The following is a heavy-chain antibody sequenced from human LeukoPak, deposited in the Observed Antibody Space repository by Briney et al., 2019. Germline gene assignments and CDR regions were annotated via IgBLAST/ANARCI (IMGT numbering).Heavy chain of an antibody. D-gene: IGHD2-2*01. CDR3: ARKRGCSSTSCSQTVDWFDP. CDR2: INHSGST. V-gene: IGHV4-34*01. CDR1: GASVNSNC. J-gene: IGHJ5*02. Sequence: SETLSLTCSVSGASVNSNCWNWIRQPPGKGLEWIGEINHSGSTNYNPSLKSRVTISVDTSKNQFSLKLSSVTAADTAVYYCARKRGCSSTSCSQTVDWFDPWGQGTLVTVSS.